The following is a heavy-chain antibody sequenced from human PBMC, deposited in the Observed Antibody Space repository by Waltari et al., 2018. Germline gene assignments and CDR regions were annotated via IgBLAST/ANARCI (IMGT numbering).Heavy chain of an antibody. CDR3: ARSGGEARATANWFDP. CDR2: INPNSGGT. Sequence: QVQLVQSGAEVKKPGSSVKVSCKASGGTFSSYAISWVRQAPGQGLEWMGWINPNSGGTNYAQKFQGRVTMTRDTSISTAYMELSRLRSDDTAVYYCARSGGEARATANWFDPWGQGTLVTVSS. J-gene: IGHJ5*02. V-gene: IGHV1-2*02. D-gene: IGHD3-16*01. CDR1: GGTFSSYA.